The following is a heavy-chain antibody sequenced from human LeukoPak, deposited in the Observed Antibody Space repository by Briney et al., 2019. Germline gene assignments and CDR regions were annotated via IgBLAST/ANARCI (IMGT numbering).Heavy chain of an antibody. CDR2: ISSSSSYI. D-gene: IGHD2-15*01. Sequence: GGSLRLSCAASGFTFSSYTMNWVRQAPGKGLEWVSYISSSSSYIYYADSVKGQFTISRDNAENSLYLQMNSLRAEDTAVYYCARGSEGYCSGGGCYYGMDVWGQGTTVTASS. V-gene: IGHV3-21*01. CDR1: GFTFSSYT. CDR3: ARGSEGYCSGGGCYYGMDV. J-gene: IGHJ6*01.